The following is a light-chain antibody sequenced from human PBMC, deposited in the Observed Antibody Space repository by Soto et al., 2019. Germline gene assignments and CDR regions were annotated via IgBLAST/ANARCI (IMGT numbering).Light chain of an antibody. J-gene: IGKJ4*01. V-gene: IGKV3-20*01. CDR1: QRVSSDY. CDR2: GAS. CDR3: QQHGSS. Sequence: EIVLTQYPGTRFLSPGETATLSCRASQRVSSDYLAWYQQKPGQPPRLLIYGASSRATGVPERFSGSGSGTDFTLPIRSLEPEDFAVYYCQQHGSSFGGGTKVDIK.